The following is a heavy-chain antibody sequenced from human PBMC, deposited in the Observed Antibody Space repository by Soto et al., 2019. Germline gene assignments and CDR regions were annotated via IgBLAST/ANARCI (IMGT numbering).Heavy chain of an antibody. D-gene: IGHD3-3*01. CDR1: GDSINIGDFY. CDR3: ARRGFWSGFT. Sequence: SETLSLTCTVSGDSINIGDFYWSCIRQPPGKGLQFIGYIYYSGSIHYDPSLNGRVTISVDTSKNQFSLKVTSVTAADTAVYYCARRGFWSGFTWGQGTLVTVSS. CDR2: IYYSGSI. J-gene: IGHJ5*02. V-gene: IGHV4-30-4*01.